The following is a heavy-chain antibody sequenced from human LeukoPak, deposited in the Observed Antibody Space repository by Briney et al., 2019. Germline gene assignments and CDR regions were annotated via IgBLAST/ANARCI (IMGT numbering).Heavy chain of an antibody. CDR2: ISYDGSIE. V-gene: IGHV3-30*18. CDR1: GFTFSSYD. Sequence: PGRSLRLSCAASGFTFSSYDMHWVRQAPGKGLEWVAVISYDGSIEYYGDSVKGRSTISRDNSKNVLYLQMNSLRAEDTAVYYCAKGYGQQLVNSWFDPWGQGTLVTVSS. J-gene: IGHJ5*02. D-gene: IGHD6-13*01. CDR3: AKGYGQQLVNSWFDP.